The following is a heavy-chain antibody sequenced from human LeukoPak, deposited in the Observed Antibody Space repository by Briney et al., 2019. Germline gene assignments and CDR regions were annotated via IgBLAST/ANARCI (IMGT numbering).Heavy chain of an antibody. CDR1: GFTFDDYG. CDR2: IYSGGSA. Sequence: GGSLRLSCAASGFTFDDYGMSWVRQAPGKGLEWVSVIYSGGSAYYADSVKGRFTISRDNSKNTLYLQMNSLRAEDTAVYCASESSGRLSDAFDIWGQGTMVTVSS. CDR3: ASESSGRLSDAFDI. V-gene: IGHV3-53*01. D-gene: IGHD6-19*01. J-gene: IGHJ3*02.